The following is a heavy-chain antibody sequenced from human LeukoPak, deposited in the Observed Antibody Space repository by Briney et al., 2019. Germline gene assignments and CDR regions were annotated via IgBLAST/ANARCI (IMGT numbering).Heavy chain of an antibody. V-gene: IGHV3-23*01. D-gene: IGHD3-10*01. Sequence: GGPLRLSCAASGFTFSSYAVSWVRQAPGKGLEWVSAISGSGGSTYYAESVKGRFTISRDNSKNTLHLQMNSLRAEDTAVYYCAKDSSASYASGSYSFDYWGQGTLVTVSP. J-gene: IGHJ4*02. CDR3: AKDSSASYASGSYSFDY. CDR2: ISGSGGST. CDR1: GFTFSSYA.